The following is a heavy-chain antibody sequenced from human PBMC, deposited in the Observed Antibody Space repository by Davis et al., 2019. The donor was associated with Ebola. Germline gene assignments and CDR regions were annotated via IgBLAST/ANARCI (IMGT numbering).Heavy chain of an antibody. Sequence: PGGSLRLSCAASGFTFSSYWMSWVRQAPGKGLEWVANIKQDGSEKYYVDSVKGRFTISRDNAKNSLYLQMNSLRAEDTAVYYCARPRKWQLTSYYFDYWGQGTLVTVSS. CDR2: IKQDGSEK. D-gene: IGHD1-26*01. CDR3: ARPRKWQLTSYYFDY. J-gene: IGHJ4*02. CDR1: GFTFSSYW. V-gene: IGHV3-7*03.